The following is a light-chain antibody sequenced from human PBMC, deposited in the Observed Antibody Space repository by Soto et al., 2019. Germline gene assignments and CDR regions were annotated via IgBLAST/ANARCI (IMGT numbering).Light chain of an antibody. CDR2: DAS. J-gene: IGKJ1*01. CDR1: QSVSSY. V-gene: IGKV3-11*01. CDR3: QQYVTSPPGT. Sequence: EIVLTQSPATLSLSPGERATLSCRASQSVSSYLAWYQQKPGQAPRLLIYDASNRATGIPARFSGSGSGTDFTLTISRLEPGDFAVYYCQQYVTSPPGTFGQGTKVDIK.